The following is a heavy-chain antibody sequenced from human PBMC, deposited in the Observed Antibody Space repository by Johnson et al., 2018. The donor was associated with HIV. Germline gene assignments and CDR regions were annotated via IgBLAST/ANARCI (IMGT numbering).Heavy chain of an antibody. CDR2: ISYDGSNK. CDR3: ARARDRSSSRDAFHI. Sequence: QVHLVESGGGVVQPGRSLRLSCAAAGFSFSAYAMHWVRQAPGQGLEWVAVISYDGSNKYYADSVKGRFTISRDNSKNTLYLQMNSLRAEDTAVYYCARARDRSSSRDAFHIWGQGTMVTVSS. J-gene: IGHJ3*02. CDR1: GFSFSAYA. D-gene: IGHD6-13*01. V-gene: IGHV3-30-3*01.